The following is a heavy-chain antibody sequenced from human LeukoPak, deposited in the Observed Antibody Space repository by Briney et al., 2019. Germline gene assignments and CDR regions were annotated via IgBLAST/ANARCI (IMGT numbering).Heavy chain of an antibody. CDR2: IKQDGSEK. CDR3: ARLLPRYYYYYMDV. V-gene: IGHV3-7*01. D-gene: IGHD1-26*01. J-gene: IGHJ6*03. CDR1: GFTFSSYS. Sequence: GGSLRLSCAASGFTFSSYSMNWVRQAPGKGLEWVANIKQDGSEKYYVDSVKGRFTISRDNAKNSLYLQMNSLRAEDTAVYYCARLLPRYYYYYMDVWGKGTTVTVSS.